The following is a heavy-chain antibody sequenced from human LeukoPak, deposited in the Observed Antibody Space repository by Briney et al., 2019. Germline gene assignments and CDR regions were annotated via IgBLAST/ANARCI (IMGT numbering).Heavy chain of an antibody. Sequence: GGSLRLSCAASGFTFSNYAIHWVRQAPGKGLEWVAIISYDGTNKYYADSVKGRFTISRDNSKNTLYLQMNSLRAEDTAVYYCAKVYSNYFDYWGQGTLVTVPS. V-gene: IGHV3-30*04. CDR3: AKVYSNYFDY. D-gene: IGHD4-11*01. CDR1: GFTFSNYA. J-gene: IGHJ4*02. CDR2: ISYDGTNK.